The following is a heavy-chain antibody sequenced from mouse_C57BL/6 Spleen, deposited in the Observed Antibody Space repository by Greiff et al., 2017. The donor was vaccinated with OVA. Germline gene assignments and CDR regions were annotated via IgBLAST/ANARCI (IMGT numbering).Heavy chain of an antibody. CDR1: GYTFTSYW. CDR3: ARASLSAAMDY. D-gene: IGHD6-2*01. V-gene: IGHV1-55*01. Sequence: QVQLQQSGAELVKPGASVKMSCKASGYTFTSYWITWVKQRPGQGLEWIGDIYPGSGSTNYNEKFKSKATLTVDTSSSTAYMQLSSLTSEDSAVYYCARASLSAAMDYWGQGTSVTVSS. CDR2: IYPGSGST. J-gene: IGHJ4*01.